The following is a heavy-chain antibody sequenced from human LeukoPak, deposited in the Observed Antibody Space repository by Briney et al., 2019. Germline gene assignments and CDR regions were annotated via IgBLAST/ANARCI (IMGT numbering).Heavy chain of an antibody. J-gene: IGHJ3*02. CDR2: IYYSGST. Sequence: SETLSLTCTVSGGSISSYYWSWIRQPPGKGLEWIGYIYYSGSTNYNPSLKSRVTISVDTSKNQFSLKLSSVTAADTAVYYCARVRGTMVRGVITLHAFDIWGQGTMVTVSS. V-gene: IGHV4-59*12. D-gene: IGHD3-10*01. CDR1: GGSISSYY. CDR3: ARVRGTMVRGVITLHAFDI.